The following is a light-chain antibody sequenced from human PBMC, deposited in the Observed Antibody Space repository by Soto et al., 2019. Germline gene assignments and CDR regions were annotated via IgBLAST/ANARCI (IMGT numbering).Light chain of an antibody. CDR1: QSISSY. J-gene: IGKJ4*01. Sequence: DIRMTQSPSSLSASVGDRVTITCRASQSISSYLNWYQQKPGKAPKVLISGASSLQSGVPLRFSGSGSGTDFTLTISSLQSEDFASYYCQQSHSTPLTFGGGTKVEIK. CDR2: GAS. CDR3: QQSHSTPLT. V-gene: IGKV1-39*01.